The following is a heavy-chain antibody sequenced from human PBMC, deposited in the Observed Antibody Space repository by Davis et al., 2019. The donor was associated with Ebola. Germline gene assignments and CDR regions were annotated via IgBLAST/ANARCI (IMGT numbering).Heavy chain of an antibody. J-gene: IGHJ6*02. D-gene: IGHD3-10*01. V-gene: IGHV1-2*02. CDR1: GYTFTGYY. Sequence: AASVQVSCKASGYTFTGYYMHWVRQAPGQGLEWMGWINPNSGGTNYAQKFQGRVTMTRDTSISTAYMELSRLRSDDTAVYYCARSITMVRGLQTYYYYGMDVWGQGTTVTVSS. CDR3: ARSITMVRGLQTYYYYGMDV. CDR2: INPNSGGT.